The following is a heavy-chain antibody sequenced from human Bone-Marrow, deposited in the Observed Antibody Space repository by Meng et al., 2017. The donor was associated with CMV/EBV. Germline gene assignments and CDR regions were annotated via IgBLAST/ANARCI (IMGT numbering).Heavy chain of an antibody. CDR2: ISAYNGNT. V-gene: IGHV1-18*01. CDR1: GYTFTSYG. Sequence: ASVKVSCKASGYTFTSYGISWVRQAPGQGLEWMGWISAYNGNTNYAQKLQGRVTMTTDTSTSTAYMDLTRLRSDDTAVYYCASAEGYCSSTSCYSGDYYYGMDVWGQGTTVTVSS. D-gene: IGHD2-2*01. CDR3: ASAEGYCSSTSCYSGDYYYGMDV. J-gene: IGHJ6*02.